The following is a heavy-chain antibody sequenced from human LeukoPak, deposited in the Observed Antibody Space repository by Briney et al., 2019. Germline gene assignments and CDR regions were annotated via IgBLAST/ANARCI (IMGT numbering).Heavy chain of an antibody. CDR1: GFTFSSYN. CDR3: ARDLLGYNYHYMDV. CDR2: ISSSSSYI. D-gene: IGHD3-16*02. J-gene: IGHJ6*03. V-gene: IGHV3-21*01. Sequence: GGSLRLSCAAYGFTFSSYNMNWVRQAPGKGLEWVSSISSSSSYIYYADSVKGRFTISRHNAKNSLYLQLNSLRADDTAVYYCARDLLGYNYHYMDVWGKGTTVTVSS.